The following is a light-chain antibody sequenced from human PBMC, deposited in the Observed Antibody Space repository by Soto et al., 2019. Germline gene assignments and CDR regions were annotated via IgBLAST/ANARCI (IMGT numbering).Light chain of an antibody. Sequence: QSALTQPASVSGSPGQSITISCTGTSCDVGSYNLVSWYQQHPGKAPKLMIYEVSKRPSGVSNRFSGSKSGNTAFLTISGLQAEDEADYYCCSYAGSSTVVFGGGTQLTVL. V-gene: IGLV2-23*02. CDR2: EVS. CDR3: CSYAGSSTVV. J-gene: IGLJ2*01. CDR1: SCDVGSYNL.